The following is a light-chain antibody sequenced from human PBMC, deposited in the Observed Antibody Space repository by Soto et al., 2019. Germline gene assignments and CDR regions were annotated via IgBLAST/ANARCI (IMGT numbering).Light chain of an antibody. Sequence: AVRMTQSPSSFPASTGDRVTITYRASQGISSYLAWYKQKPGKAPKLLIYAASILQSGDPSRFSGSGSGTDFALTFGCLQSEDFATYYYQDYYSYPHTFGQGTKVEIK. J-gene: IGKJ1*01. CDR1: QGISSY. CDR2: AAS. V-gene: IGKV1-8*01. CDR3: QDYYSYPHT.